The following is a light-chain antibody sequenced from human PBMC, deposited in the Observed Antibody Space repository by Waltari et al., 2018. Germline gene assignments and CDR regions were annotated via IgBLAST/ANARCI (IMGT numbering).Light chain of an antibody. CDR3: QVWDSSSDHVV. V-gene: IGLV3-21*04. CDR1: NMGSKS. J-gene: IGLJ2*01. Sequence: SYVLTQPPSVSVAPGKTARITCGGNNMGSKSVHWYQQKPGQAPVLVSYYDSDRPSGFPGRFSGSNSGNTATLTISRVEAGDEADYYCQVWDSSSDHVVFGGGTKLTVL. CDR2: YDS.